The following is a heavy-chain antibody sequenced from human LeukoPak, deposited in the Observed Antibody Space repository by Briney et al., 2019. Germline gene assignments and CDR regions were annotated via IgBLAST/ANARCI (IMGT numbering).Heavy chain of an antibody. D-gene: IGHD3-10*01. J-gene: IGHJ3*02. CDR1: GFTFSSYG. Sequence: GGSLRLSCAASGFTFSSYGMHWVRQAPGKGLEWVAVIWYGGSNKYYADSVKGRFTISRDNSKNTLYLQMNSLRAEDTAVYYCAKDSEANDAFDIWGQGTMVTVSS. CDR3: AKDSEANDAFDI. CDR2: IWYGGSNK. V-gene: IGHV3-30*02.